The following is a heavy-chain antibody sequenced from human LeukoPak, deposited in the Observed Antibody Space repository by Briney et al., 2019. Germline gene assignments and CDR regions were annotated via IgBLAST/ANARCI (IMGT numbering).Heavy chain of an antibody. CDR1: GNTFTSYD. J-gene: IGHJ3*02. D-gene: IGHD6-19*01. CDR2: ISAYNGNT. Sequence: GASVKVSCKASGNTFTSYDISWVRQAPGQGLEWMGWISAYNGNTNYAQKFQGRVTMTTDTSTSTAYMELRSLRSDDTAVYYCARGRIAVTEGAFDIWGQGTMVTVSS. CDR3: ARGRIAVTEGAFDI. V-gene: IGHV1-18*01.